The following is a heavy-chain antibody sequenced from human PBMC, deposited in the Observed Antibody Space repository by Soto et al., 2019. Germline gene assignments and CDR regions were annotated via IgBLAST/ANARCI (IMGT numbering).Heavy chain of an antibody. D-gene: IGHD3-22*01. CDR3: ATTLYYYDTSGYR. Sequence: VQLLESGGGLVKTGGSLRLSCAASGFTFSSYSMNWVRQAPGKGLEWVSSISSSSSYIYYADSVKGRFTISRDNAKNSLYLQMNSLRAEDTAVYYCATTLYYYDTSGYRWGQGTLVTVSS. CDR2: ISSSSSYI. V-gene: IGHV3-21*01. CDR1: GFTFSSYS. J-gene: IGHJ4*02.